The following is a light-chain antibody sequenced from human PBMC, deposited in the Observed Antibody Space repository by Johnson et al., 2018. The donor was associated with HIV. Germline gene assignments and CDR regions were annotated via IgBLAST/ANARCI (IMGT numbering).Light chain of an antibody. CDR1: SSNIGNNY. CDR2: ENN. V-gene: IGLV1-51*02. Sequence: QSVLTQPPSVSAAPGQKVTISCSGSSSNIGNNYVSWYQQLTGTAPKLLIYENNKRPSGIPDRFSGSKSGTSATLGITGLQTGDEADYYCGTWDSSLSAGIYVFGTGTKVTVL. CDR3: GTWDSSLSAGIYV. J-gene: IGLJ1*01.